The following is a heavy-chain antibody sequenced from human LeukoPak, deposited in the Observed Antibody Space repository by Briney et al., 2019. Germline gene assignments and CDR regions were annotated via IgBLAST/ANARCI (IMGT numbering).Heavy chain of an antibody. J-gene: IGHJ3*02. CDR2: ISGSGGST. CDR3: AKDHVNTMIVAHAFDI. CDR1: GFTFSSYA. D-gene: IGHD3-22*01. V-gene: IGHV3-23*01. Sequence: TGASLRLSCAASGFTFSSYAMSWVRQAPGKGLEWVSAISGSGGSTYYADSVKGRFTISRDNSKSTLYLQMNSLRAEDTAVYYCAKDHVNTMIVAHAFDIWGQGTMVTVSS.